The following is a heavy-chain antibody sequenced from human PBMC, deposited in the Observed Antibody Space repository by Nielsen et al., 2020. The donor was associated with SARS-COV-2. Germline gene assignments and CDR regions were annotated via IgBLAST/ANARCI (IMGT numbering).Heavy chain of an antibody. V-gene: IGHV4-61*05. Sequence: SETLSLTCTVSGGSISSSSYYWGWIRQPPGKGLEWIGYIYYSGSTNYNPSLKSRVTISVDTSKNQFSLKLSSVTAADTAVYYCARAPAQAYYFDYWGQGTLVTVSS. CDR2: IYYSGST. CDR1: GGSISSSSYY. J-gene: IGHJ4*02. CDR3: ARAPAQAYYFDY.